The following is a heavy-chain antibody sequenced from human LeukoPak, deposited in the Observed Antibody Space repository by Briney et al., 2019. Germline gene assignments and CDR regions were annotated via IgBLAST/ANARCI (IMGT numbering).Heavy chain of an antibody. CDR2: ISYDGSNK. CDR3: AKDGIRWDLKRGVDY. Sequence: GGSLRLSCAASGFTFSSYGMQWVRQAPGKGLEWVAVISYDGSNKDCADSVKGRFTISRDNSKNTLYLQMNSLRAEDTAVYYCAKDGIRWDLKRGVDYWGQRTLVTVS. J-gene: IGHJ4*02. V-gene: IGHV3-30*18. CDR1: GFTFSSYG. D-gene: IGHD1-26*01.